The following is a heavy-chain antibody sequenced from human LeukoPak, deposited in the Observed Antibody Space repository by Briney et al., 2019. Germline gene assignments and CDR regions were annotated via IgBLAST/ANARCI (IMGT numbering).Heavy chain of an antibody. Sequence: SETVSLTCTVSGGSVSSGSYYWSWIRQPPGKGLEWSGYIYYSGSTNYNPSLKSRVTISVDTSKNQFSLKLGSVTSADPAVYYCARGGSLAVAPHQYYFDYWGQGTLVTVSS. CDR1: GGSVSSGSYY. CDR3: ARGGSLAVAPHQYYFDY. D-gene: IGHD6-19*01. V-gene: IGHV4-61*01. J-gene: IGHJ4*02. CDR2: IYYSGST.